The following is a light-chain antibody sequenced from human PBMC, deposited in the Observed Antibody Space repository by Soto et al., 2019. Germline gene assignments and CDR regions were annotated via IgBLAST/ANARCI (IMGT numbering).Light chain of an antibody. CDR3: MQSTQLPPT. J-gene: IGKJ5*01. CDR2: EVS. V-gene: IGKV2D-29*02. CDR1: QSLLHSNGYNY. Sequence: DIVMTQSPLSLPVTPGEPASISCRSSQSLLHSNGYNYLDWYQQKPGQSPQLLIYEVSTRVSGVPDRFSGSGSGTDFTLEISRVETDDVGIYYCMQSTQLPPTFGQGTRLEIK.